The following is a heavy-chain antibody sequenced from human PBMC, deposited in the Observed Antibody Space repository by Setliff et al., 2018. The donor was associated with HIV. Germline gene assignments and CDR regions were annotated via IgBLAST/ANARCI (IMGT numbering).Heavy chain of an antibody. Sequence: SVKVSCKASGGTFNRYAISWVRQAPGQGLEWMGGVIPISGTANYAQRFHGRVTITTDESTGTAYMELSSLRSEDTAVYYCARVPISGYYYYMDVWGKGTTVTVSS. CDR1: GGTFNRYA. V-gene: IGHV1-69*05. J-gene: IGHJ6*03. CDR2: VIPISGTA. CDR3: ARVPISGYYYYMDV.